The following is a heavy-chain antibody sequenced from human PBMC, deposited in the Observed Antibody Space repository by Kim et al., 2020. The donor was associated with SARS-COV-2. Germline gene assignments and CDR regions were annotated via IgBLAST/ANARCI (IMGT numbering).Heavy chain of an antibody. D-gene: IGHD3-22*01. CDR3: AASSGYYYVSGDY. J-gene: IGHJ4*02. V-gene: IGHV3-21*01. Sequence: YTGTVKGRFTISRDNAKNSLYLQMNSLRAEDTAVYYCAASSGYYYVSGDYWGQGTLVTVSS.